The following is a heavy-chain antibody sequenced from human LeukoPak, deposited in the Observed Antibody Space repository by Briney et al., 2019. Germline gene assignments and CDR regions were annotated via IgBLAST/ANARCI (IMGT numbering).Heavy chain of an antibody. Sequence: ASVKVSCKASGYTFISYGINCVRQAPGQGLEWMGWISGYNGNTNYAQNLQGRVTMTRDTSTSTAYMELRSLRSDDTAVYYCARELGGAGSYFFPYYGMDVWGQGTTVTVSS. CDR1: GYTFISYG. CDR2: ISGYNGNT. J-gene: IGHJ6*02. D-gene: IGHD3-10*01. CDR3: ARELGGAGSYFFPYYGMDV. V-gene: IGHV1-18*01.